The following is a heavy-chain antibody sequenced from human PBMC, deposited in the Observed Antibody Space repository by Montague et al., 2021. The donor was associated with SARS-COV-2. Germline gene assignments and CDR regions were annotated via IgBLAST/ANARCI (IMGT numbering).Heavy chain of an antibody. D-gene: IGHD3-22*01. J-gene: IGHJ4*02. Sequence: SETLSLTCTVSGGSISSSTSYWGWIRQPPGKGLEWIGSIYYSGNTYYTPSLKTRVTISVDTSKNQFSLKLRSVTAADTAVYYCARQGPYAMLVGYIFDSWGQGNLVTVSS. CDR3: ARQGPYAMLVGYIFDS. CDR2: IYYSGNT. V-gene: IGHV4-39*01. CDR1: GGSISSSTSY.